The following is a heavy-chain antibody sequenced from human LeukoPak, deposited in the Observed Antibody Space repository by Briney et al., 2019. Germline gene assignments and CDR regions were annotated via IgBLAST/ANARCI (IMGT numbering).Heavy chain of an antibody. Sequence: PGGSLRLSCATSGFTFSKYWMSWVRQAPGKGLEWIGEINHSGSPNNNPSLKSRVSISFDTSKNQFSLKLTSVTAADTAVYYCGSRRTAMFGVIKGPIDYWGQGTLVTVSS. J-gene: IGHJ4*02. CDR3: GSRRTAMFGVIKGPIDY. V-gene: IGHV4-34*01. CDR2: INHSGSP. D-gene: IGHD3-3*01. CDR1: GFTFSKYW.